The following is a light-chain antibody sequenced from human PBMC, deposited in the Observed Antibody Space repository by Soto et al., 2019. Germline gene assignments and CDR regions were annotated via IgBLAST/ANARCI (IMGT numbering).Light chain of an antibody. CDR1: QGISNY. CDR2: AAS. J-gene: IGKJ1*01. Sequence: DIQITPSPSSLSASVADRVTITCRASQGISNYLAWYQQKPGKVPKLLIYAASTLQSGVPSRFSGSGSGTDFTLTISSLQPEDVATYYCQKYNSAPRTFGQGTKVDIK. V-gene: IGKV1-27*01. CDR3: QKYNSAPRT.